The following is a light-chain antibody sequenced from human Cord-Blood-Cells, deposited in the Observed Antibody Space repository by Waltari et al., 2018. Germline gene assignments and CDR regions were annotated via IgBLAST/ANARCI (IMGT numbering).Light chain of an antibody. CDR1: QSVSSIY. J-gene: IGKJ1*01. Sequence: DIVLTQSPGTLSLSPGERVTLSCRASQSVSSIYLAWYQQKPGQAPRLLIYGASSRATGIPDRFSGSGSGTDFTLTISRLEPEDFAVYYCQQYGSSPWTFGQGTKVEIK. CDR2: GAS. CDR3: QQYGSSPWT. V-gene: IGKV3-20*01.